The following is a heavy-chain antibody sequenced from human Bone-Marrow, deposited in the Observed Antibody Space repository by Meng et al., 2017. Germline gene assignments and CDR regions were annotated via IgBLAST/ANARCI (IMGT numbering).Heavy chain of an antibody. CDR1: GFTFSGYA. D-gene: IGHD6-19*01. J-gene: IGHJ4*02. CDR3: AKLLAVAGAYFHN. V-gene: IGHV3-23*01. Sequence: GESLKISCAASGFTFSGYAMSWVRHAPGKGLEWVSAISGSGGSTYYADSVKGRFAISRDNSKNTLYLQMNSLRAEDTAVYYCAKLLAVAGAYFHNWGQGTLVTVSS. CDR2: ISGSGGST.